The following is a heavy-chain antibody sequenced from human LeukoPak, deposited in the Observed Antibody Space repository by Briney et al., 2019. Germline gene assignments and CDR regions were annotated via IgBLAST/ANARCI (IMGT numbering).Heavy chain of an antibody. Sequence: SETLSLTCAVSGASISGGNWWSWVRQPPGKGLECIGEINHSGSTYYNPSLKSRVTMSVDTSKNQFSLNLSSVTAADTAVYYCARDGRFPPEVLPRYFDSWGQGTLVTVSS. D-gene: IGHD1-14*01. CDR3: ARDGRFPPEVLPRYFDS. CDR2: INHSGST. J-gene: IGHJ4*02. CDR1: GASISGGNW. V-gene: IGHV4-4*02.